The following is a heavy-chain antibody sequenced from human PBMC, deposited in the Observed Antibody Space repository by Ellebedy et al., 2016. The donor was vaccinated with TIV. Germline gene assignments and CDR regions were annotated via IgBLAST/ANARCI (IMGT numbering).Heavy chain of an antibody. Sequence: GGSLRLSCATSGFTFSDYYMSRIRQAPGKGLEWVSYISMSSSFIKYADSVKGRFTISRDNAKNSLYLQMNSLRAEDTAVYYCATDRTGDYYFDNWGQGTLVTVSS. J-gene: IGHJ4*02. V-gene: IGHV3-11*06. CDR1: GFTFSDYY. CDR2: ISMSSSFI. D-gene: IGHD7-27*01. CDR3: ATDRTGDYYFDN.